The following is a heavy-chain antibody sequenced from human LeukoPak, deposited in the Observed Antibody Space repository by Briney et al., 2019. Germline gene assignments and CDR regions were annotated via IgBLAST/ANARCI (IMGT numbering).Heavy chain of an antibody. CDR3: ARRITAMIAGLDS. J-gene: IGHJ4*02. Sequence: GASVKVSCKASGYTFTSYDINWVRQASGQGLEWMGWMNPNSGNTAYAQRFQGRVTMTRNTSISTAYMELSSLRSEDTAVYYCARRITAMIAGLDSWGQGTLVTVSS. CDR1: GYTFTSYD. D-gene: IGHD5-18*01. CDR2: MNPNSGNT. V-gene: IGHV1-8*01.